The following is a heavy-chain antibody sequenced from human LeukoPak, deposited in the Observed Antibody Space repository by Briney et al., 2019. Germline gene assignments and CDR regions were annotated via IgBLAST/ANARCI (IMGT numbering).Heavy chain of an antibody. CDR1: GFTFSSYW. Sequence: GGSLRLSCAASGFTFSSYWMHWVRQAPGKGLVWVSRINSDGSSTSYADSVKGRFTISRDNAKNTLYLQMNSLRAEDTAVYYCAVRTGLGPFRYFDLWGRGTLVTVSS. V-gene: IGHV3-74*01. J-gene: IGHJ2*01. D-gene: IGHD7-27*01. CDR2: INSDGSST. CDR3: AVRTGLGPFRYFDL.